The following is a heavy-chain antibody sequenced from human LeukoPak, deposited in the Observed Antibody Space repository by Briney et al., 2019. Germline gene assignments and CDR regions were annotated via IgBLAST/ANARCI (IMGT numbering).Heavy chain of an antibody. CDR1: GFTLDDYG. CDR3: AKTGSSWIARDPVYYFDY. Sequence: HPGGSLRLSCAASGFTLDDYGMSWVRQAPGKGLEWVSGISWNSGSIGYADSVKGRFTISRDNAKNSLYLQMNSLRAEDTALYYCAKTGSSWIARDPVYYFDYWGQGTLVTVSS. V-gene: IGHV3-9*01. D-gene: IGHD6-13*01. CDR2: ISWNSGSI. J-gene: IGHJ4*02.